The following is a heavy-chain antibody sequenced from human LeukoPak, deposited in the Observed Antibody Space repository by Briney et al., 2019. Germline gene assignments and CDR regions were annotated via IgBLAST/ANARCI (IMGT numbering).Heavy chain of an antibody. D-gene: IGHD3-22*01. CDR3: ARREVVVTPSDAFDI. V-gene: IGHV5-10-1*01. CDR2: IDPRDSYT. J-gene: IGHJ3*02. CDR1: GYSFTSYW. Sequence: GESLNISCKGSGYSFTSYWISWVRQMPGKGLEWMGRIDPRDSYTNYSPSFQGHVTISADKSISTAYLQWSSLKASDTAMYYCARREVVVTPSDAFDIWGQGTMVTVSS.